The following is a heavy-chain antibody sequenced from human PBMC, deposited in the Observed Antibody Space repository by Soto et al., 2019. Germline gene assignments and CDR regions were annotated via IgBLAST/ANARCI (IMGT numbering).Heavy chain of an antibody. CDR2: ISSSSYFI. CDR1: GFTFGDYY. V-gene: IGHV3-11*05. J-gene: IGHJ4*02. D-gene: IGHD6-19*01. Sequence: QVHLVESGGGLVKPGESLRLSCAASGFTFGDYYMSWIRQAPGKGLEWLSYISSSSYFINYADSVKGRFTSSRDNAKNSVYLQMNRLRVEDTVVYFCARGGYQSTDWYLIDNWGPGTLVTVSS. CDR3: ARGGYQSTDWYLIDN.